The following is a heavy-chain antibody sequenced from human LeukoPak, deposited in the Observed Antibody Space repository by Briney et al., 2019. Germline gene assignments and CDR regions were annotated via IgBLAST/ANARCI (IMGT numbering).Heavy chain of an antibody. Sequence: GGSLRLSCAASGFTFSSYSMNWVRQAPGKGLEWVSSIRSSSSYIYYADSVKGRFTISRDNAKNSLYLQMNSLRAEDTAVYYCARDYYDSSGYYSYWGQGTLVTVSS. J-gene: IGHJ4*02. CDR1: GFTFSSYS. D-gene: IGHD3-22*01. CDR3: ARDYYDSSGYYSY. CDR2: IRSSSSYI. V-gene: IGHV3-21*01.